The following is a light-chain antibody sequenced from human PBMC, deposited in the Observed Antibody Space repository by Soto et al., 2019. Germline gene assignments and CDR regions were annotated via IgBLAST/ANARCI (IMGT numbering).Light chain of an antibody. Sequence: EVVLTQSPGTLSLSPGKRATLSCRASQSISSSYLAWYQQRPGQAPRLLIYDASNRATGIPARFSGSGSGTDFTLTISSLEPEDFAVYYCQQKGTFGQGTKVDI. CDR1: QSISSSY. V-gene: IGKV3-20*01. CDR3: QQKGT. CDR2: DAS. J-gene: IGKJ1*01.